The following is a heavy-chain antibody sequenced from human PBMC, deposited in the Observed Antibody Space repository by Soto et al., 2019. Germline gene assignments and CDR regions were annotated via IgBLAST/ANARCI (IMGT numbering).Heavy chain of an antibody. D-gene: IGHD3-16*01. CDR1: GGSISSGAYY. Sequence: SETLSLTCTVSGGSISSGAYYWNWIRQPPGKGLEWIGNIYYSGNTDCNPSLKSRVTISVDTSKNQFSLNLSSVTAAGSAVYYCAGQPTAGSFYDLGSYYYYYGMDVWGQGTTVTVS. CDR3: AGQPTAGSFYDLGSYYYYYGMDV. CDR2: IYYSGNT. J-gene: IGHJ6*02. V-gene: IGHV4-30-4*01.